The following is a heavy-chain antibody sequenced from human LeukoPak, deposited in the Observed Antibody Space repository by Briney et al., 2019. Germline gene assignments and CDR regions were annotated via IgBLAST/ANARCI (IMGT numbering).Heavy chain of an antibody. CDR2: ISWNSGSI. V-gene: IGHV3-9*03. CDR3: AKDSNRRLGGKEGDWFDP. Sequence: GRSLRLSCAASGFTFDDYAMHWVRQAPGKGLEWVSGISWNSGSIGYADSVKGRFTITRDNAKNSLYLQMNSGRAEDMAVYYCAKDSNRRLGGKEGDWFDPWGQGILVIVSS. J-gene: IGHJ5*02. D-gene: IGHD3-16*01. CDR1: GFTFDDYA.